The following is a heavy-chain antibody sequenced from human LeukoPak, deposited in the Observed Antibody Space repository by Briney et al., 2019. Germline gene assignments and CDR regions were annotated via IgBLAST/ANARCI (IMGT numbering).Heavy chain of an antibody. J-gene: IGHJ3*02. D-gene: IGHD5-18*01. CDR2: MNPNSGNT. Sequence: ASVKVSRKASGYTFTSYDINWVRQATGQGLEWMGWMNPNSGNTGYAQKFQGRVTITRNTSISTAYMELSSLRSEDTAVYYCARFPLYSYGYDDAFDIWGQGTMVTVSS. V-gene: IGHV1-8*03. CDR3: ARFPLYSYGYDDAFDI. CDR1: GYTFTSYD.